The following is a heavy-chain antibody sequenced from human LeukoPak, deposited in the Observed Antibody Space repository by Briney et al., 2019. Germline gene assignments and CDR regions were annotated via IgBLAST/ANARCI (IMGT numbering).Heavy chain of an antibody. D-gene: IGHD3-10*01. CDR2: IYYSGST. Sequence: PSETLPLTCTVSGGSISSYYWSWIRQPPGKGLEWIGYIYYSGSTNYNPSLKSRVTISVDTSKNQFSLKLSSVTAADTAVYYCARDRYGSGSVWGQGTLVTVSS. J-gene: IGHJ4*02. V-gene: IGHV4-59*01. CDR1: GGSISSYY. CDR3: ARDRYGSGSV.